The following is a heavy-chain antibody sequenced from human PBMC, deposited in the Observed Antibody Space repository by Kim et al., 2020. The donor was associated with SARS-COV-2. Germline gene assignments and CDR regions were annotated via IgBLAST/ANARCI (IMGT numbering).Heavy chain of an antibody. Sequence: SETLSLTCTVSGYSISSGYYWGWIRQPPGKGLEWIGSIYHSGSTYYNPSLKSRATISVDTSKNQFSLKLSSVTAADTAVYYCARVATPAAMRGFDYWGQG. V-gene: IGHV4-38-2*02. J-gene: IGHJ4*02. CDR2: IYHSGST. CDR3: ARVATPAAMRGFDY. D-gene: IGHD2-2*01. CDR1: GYSISSGYY.